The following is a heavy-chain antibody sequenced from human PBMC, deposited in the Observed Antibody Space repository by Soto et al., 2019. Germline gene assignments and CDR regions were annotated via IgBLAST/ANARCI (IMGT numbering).Heavy chain of an antibody. CDR2: VYASGST. J-gene: IGHJ4*02. V-gene: IGHV4-4*07. CDR3: ARGGMVIIPTATAFDY. CDR1: GGSISRYY. Sequence: TETPLLTCTVCGGSISRYYWRWIGQSAGKGLEWIGRVYASGSTNYNPSPKSRVTMSVATSKNQFSLKLSSVTAADTAVYYCARGGMVIIPTATAFDYWGQGTLVTVS. D-gene: IGHD2-2*01.